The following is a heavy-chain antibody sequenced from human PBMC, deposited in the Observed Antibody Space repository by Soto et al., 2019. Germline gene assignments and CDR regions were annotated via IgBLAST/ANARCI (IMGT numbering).Heavy chain of an antibody. V-gene: IGHV4-31*03. CDR2: IYYSART. CDR1: GGPISSCGYY. Sequence: QVQLQESGPGLVKPSQTLSLTCTVAGGPISSCGYYWRWLRQHPGNGLEWMGYIYYSARTYYHRSLKSRVTIAVDTSKNQFSLKLSSVTDADTAVYYCARDYNRRSWGLRYWGKGTLVTVSS. J-gene: IGHJ4*02. CDR3: ARDYNRRSWGLRY. D-gene: IGHD6-13*01.